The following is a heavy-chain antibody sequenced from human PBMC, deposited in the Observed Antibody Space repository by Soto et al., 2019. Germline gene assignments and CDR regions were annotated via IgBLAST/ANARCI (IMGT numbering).Heavy chain of an antibody. J-gene: IGHJ6*02. V-gene: IGHV1-69*13. CDR1: GYIFTSYG. CDR3: ARDKAAITMVRGNYYYYGMDV. D-gene: IGHD3-10*01. Sequence: SVKVSCKASGYIFTSYGISWVRQAPGQGLEWMGGIIPIFGTANYAQKFQGRVTITADESTSTAYMELSSLRSEDTAVYYCARDKAAITMVRGNYYYYGMDVWGQGTTVTV. CDR2: IIPIFGTA.